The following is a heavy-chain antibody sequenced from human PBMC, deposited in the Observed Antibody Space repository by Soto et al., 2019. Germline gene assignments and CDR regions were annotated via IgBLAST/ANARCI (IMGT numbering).Heavy chain of an antibody. CDR1: GGSISGYY. Sequence: SQTLSLTCTVSGGSISGYYWSWIRKPPGKGLEWIGEINYSGSTNYNPSLKSRVTISVDTSKNQFSLKLSSVTAADTAVYYCAVSDVLLWFGAPLWGQGTLVTVSS. D-gene: IGHD3-10*01. J-gene: IGHJ4*02. CDR2: INYSGST. CDR3: AVSDVLLWFGAPL. V-gene: IGHV4-59*04.